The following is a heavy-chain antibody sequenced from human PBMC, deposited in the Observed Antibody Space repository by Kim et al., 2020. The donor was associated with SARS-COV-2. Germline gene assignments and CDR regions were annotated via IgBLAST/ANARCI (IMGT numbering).Heavy chain of an antibody. J-gene: IGHJ4*02. CDR3: AKEGNDCWSGYYKNPFDY. Sequence: KGRFTSSRDNSKNTLYRQMNSLRAEDTAVYYCAKEGNDCWSGYYKNPFDYWGQGTLVTVSS. V-gene: IGHV3-23*01. D-gene: IGHD3-3*01.